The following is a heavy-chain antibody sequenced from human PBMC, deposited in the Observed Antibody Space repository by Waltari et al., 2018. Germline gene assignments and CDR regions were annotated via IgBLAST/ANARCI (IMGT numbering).Heavy chain of an antibody. CDR3: ARYYFGSGSSHFDY. D-gene: IGHD3-10*01. CDR1: GGSISSGTCY. CDR2: IYYRGNT. Sequence: QLQLQESGPGLVKPSETLSLTCTVSGGSISSGTCYWVWIRQPPGKGLEWIGNIYYRGNTYYRQALKSRVPISVDTSKNQFSLKLSSVTAADTAVYYCARYYFGSGSSHFDYWGQGTLLTVSS. J-gene: IGHJ4*02. V-gene: IGHV4-39*01.